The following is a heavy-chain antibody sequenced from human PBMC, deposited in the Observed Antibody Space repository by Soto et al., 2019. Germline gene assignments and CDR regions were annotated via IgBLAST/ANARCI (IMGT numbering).Heavy chain of an antibody. D-gene: IGHD2-2*01. V-gene: IGHV3-30*03. CDR2: ISYDGSNK. Sequence: GGALRLSCAASGFTFSSYGMHWVRQTPGKGLEGVAVISYDGSNKYYADSVKGRFTISRDNSKNTRDLQMDSLRPEDPAVYYCARAPPPPVPADMENYYYYGMDVWGKGTTVPVSS. CDR3: ARAPPPPVPADMENYYYYGMDV. J-gene: IGHJ6*04. CDR1: GFTFSSYG.